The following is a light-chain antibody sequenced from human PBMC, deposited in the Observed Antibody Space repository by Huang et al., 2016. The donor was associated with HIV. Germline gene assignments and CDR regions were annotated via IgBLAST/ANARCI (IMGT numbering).Light chain of an antibody. CDR1: QDVNKW. V-gene: IGKV1-12*01. Sequence: DIKMTQSPSSVSASIGDRVSFPCRASQDVNKWLAWYQQKPGVAPKLLVYASSTLQSGAPSRFSGSGSGTHFTLTINNLQAEDFATYFCQQSVTFPLTFGGGTKVELK. CDR3: QQSVTFPLT. J-gene: IGKJ4*02. CDR2: ASS.